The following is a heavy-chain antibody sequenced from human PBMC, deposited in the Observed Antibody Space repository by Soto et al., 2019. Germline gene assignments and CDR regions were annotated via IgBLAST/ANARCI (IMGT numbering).Heavy chain of an antibody. Sequence: ASVKVSCKVSGYTLTELSMHWVRQAPGKGLEWMGGFDPEDGETIYAQKFQGRVTMTEDTSTDTAYMELSSLRSEDTAVYYCAAKNYYDSSGYYWNGYFDLWGRGTLVTSPQ. CDR3: AAKNYYDSSGYYWNGYFDL. J-gene: IGHJ2*01. D-gene: IGHD3-22*01. CDR2: FDPEDGET. V-gene: IGHV1-24*01. CDR1: GYTLTELS.